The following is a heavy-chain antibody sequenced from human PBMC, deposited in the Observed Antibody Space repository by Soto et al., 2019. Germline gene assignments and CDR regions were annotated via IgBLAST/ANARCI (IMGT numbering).Heavy chain of an antibody. CDR2: ISSSGSII. V-gene: IGHV3-11*01. D-gene: IGHD3-22*01. J-gene: IGHJ4*02. Sequence: VGSLRLSCASSVFTFSNYYMSCIRHAPGKGLEWVSYISSSGSIIYYADSVKGRLTISRDNAKNSLYLQMNSLRAEDTAVYYCARDLGYYESSGYFDFWGQGTLVIVSS. CDR1: VFTFSNYY. CDR3: ARDLGYYESSGYFDF.